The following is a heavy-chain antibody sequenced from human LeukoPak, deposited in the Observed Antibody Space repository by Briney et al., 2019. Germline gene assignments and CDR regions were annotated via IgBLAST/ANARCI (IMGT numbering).Heavy chain of an antibody. D-gene: IGHD5-24*01. Sequence: PGGSLRLSCAASGFTFSDYYMSWIRQAPGKGLEWVSYISSSSYTNYADSVKGRFTISRDNAKNSLYLQMNSLRAEDTAVYYCAGDGGRRDGYTLDAFDIWGQGTMVTVSS. J-gene: IGHJ3*02. CDR2: ISSSSYT. CDR1: GFTFSDYY. CDR3: AGDGGRRDGYTLDAFDI. V-gene: IGHV3-11*06.